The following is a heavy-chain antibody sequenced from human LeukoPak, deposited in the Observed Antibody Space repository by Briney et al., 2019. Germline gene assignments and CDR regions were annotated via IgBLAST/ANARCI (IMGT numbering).Heavy chain of an antibody. Sequence: PGGSLRLSCAASGFTFSNYAMTWVRQAPGKGLEWVSVIYSGGSTYYADSVKGRFTISRDNSKNTLYLQMNSLRAEDTAVYYCASQLYTADAFDIWGQGTMVTVSS. V-gene: IGHV3-53*01. D-gene: IGHD2-2*02. CDR1: GFTFSNYA. CDR2: IYSGGST. CDR3: ASQLYTADAFDI. J-gene: IGHJ3*02.